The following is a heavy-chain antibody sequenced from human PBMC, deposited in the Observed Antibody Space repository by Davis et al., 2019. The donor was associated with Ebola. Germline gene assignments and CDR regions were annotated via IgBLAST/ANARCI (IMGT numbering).Heavy chain of an antibody. CDR1: GFTFSNSA. J-gene: IGHJ4*02. D-gene: IGHD6-19*01. CDR3: ARNPLARFMGGVSSGWSLVA. CDR2: ISYDGVNQ. V-gene: IGHV3-30-3*01. Sequence: GGSLRLSCAASGFTFSNSAMHWVRQAPGKGLEWVALISYDGVNQFYAYSVKGRLTISRDNSKNTLYLQTNSLRAEDTAIYYCARNPLARFMGGVSSGWSLVAWGQGALGTVSS.